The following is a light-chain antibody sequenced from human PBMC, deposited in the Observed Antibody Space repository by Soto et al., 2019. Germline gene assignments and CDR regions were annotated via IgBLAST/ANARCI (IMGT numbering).Light chain of an antibody. CDR3: QQYDHWLPA. J-gene: IGKJ1*01. Sequence: ETVMTQSPATLSVSPGERATLSCRTSQSVSGHLAWYQQKPGQIPRLLIYATSTRATGTPARFSGTGSETEFPLTISSLQSEDFAVYYCQQYDHWLPAFGQGTKVEIK. CDR2: ATS. V-gene: IGKV3-15*01. CDR1: QSVSGH.